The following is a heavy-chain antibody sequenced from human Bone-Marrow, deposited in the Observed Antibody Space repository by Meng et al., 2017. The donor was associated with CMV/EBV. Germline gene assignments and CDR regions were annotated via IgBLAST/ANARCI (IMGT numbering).Heavy chain of an antibody. V-gene: IGHV3-11*04. CDR1: GFTFRFYW. J-gene: IGHJ6*02. Sequence: GGSLRLSCAASGFTFRFYWMSWVRQAPGKGLEWVSYISSSGSTIYYADSVKGRFTISRDNAKNSLYLQMNSLRAEDTAVYYCARDMHYDFWSGYYTPPSYYYGMDVWGQGTTVTVSS. CDR3: ARDMHYDFWSGYYTPPSYYYGMDV. D-gene: IGHD3-3*01. CDR2: ISSSGSTI.